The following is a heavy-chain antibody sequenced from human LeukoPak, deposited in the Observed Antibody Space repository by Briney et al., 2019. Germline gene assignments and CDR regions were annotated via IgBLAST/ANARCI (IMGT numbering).Heavy chain of an antibody. J-gene: IGHJ5*02. CDR3: ARVTGSGSSP. V-gene: IGHV3-74*01. Sequence: GGSLRLSCAASGXTFSSYWMHWVRQAPGKGLVWVSRINGDGNSTIYADSVKGRFTISRDNAKNTLYLQMNSLRAEDTAVYYCARVTGSGSSPWGQGTLVTVSS. CDR2: INGDGNST. CDR1: GXTFSSYW. D-gene: IGHD3-10*01.